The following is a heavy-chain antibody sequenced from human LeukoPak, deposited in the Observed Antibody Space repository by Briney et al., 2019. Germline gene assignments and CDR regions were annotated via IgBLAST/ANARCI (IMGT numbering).Heavy chain of an antibody. D-gene: IGHD6-13*01. V-gene: IGHV1-18*01. CDR2: ISAYNGNT. CDR3: ARDEDVSSRLLTRIFDY. Sequence: ASVKVSCKASGYTFTSYGISWVRQAPGQGLEWMGWISAYNGNTNYAQKLQGRVTMTTDTSTSTAYMELRSLRSDDTAVYYCARDEDVSSRLLTRIFDYWGQGTLVTVFS. CDR1: GYTFTSYG. J-gene: IGHJ4*02.